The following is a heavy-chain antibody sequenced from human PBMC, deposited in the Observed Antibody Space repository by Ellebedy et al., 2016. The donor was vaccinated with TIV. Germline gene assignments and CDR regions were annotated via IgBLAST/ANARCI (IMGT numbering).Heavy chain of an antibody. V-gene: IGHV2-70*11. CDR3: ARGYSDWLSSTAPFDY. Sequence: SGPTLVKPTQTLTLTCTFSGFSLSTSGMCVSWIRQPPGKALEWLARIDWDDDKYYSTSLKTRLTISKDNSKNQVVLTMTNMDPVDTATYYCARGYSDWLSSTAPFDYWGQGTLVTVSS. J-gene: IGHJ4*02. D-gene: IGHD3-9*01. CDR1: GFSLSTSGMC. CDR2: IDWDDDK.